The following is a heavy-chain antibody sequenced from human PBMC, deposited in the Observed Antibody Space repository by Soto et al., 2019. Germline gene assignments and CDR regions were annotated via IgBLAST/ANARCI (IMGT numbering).Heavy chain of an antibody. CDR2: ISYDGSNK. Sequence: PGGSLRLSCAASGFTFSSYAMHWVRQAPGKGLEWVAVISYDGSNKYYADSVKGRFTISRDNSKNTLYLQMNSLRAEDTAVYYCARDLDSSGWRQEYGMDVWGQGTTVTVSS. D-gene: IGHD6-19*01. CDR3: ARDLDSSGWRQEYGMDV. V-gene: IGHV3-30-3*01. J-gene: IGHJ6*02. CDR1: GFTFSSYA.